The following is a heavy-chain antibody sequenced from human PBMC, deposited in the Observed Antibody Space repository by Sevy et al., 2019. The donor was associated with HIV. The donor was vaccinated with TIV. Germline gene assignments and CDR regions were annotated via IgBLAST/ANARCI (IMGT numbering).Heavy chain of an antibody. J-gene: IGHJ5*02. CDR2: INHSGST. CDR1: GGSFSGYY. Sequence: SETLSLTCAVHGGSFSGYYWNWIRQPPGKGLEWIGEINHSGSTNYNPSLKSRLTISVDTSKNQFSLKLSSVTAAETAVYYCERSPPIVVVPGAPSWFDPWGQGTLVTVSS. D-gene: IGHD2-2*01. CDR3: ERSPPIVVVPGAPSWFDP. V-gene: IGHV4-34*01.